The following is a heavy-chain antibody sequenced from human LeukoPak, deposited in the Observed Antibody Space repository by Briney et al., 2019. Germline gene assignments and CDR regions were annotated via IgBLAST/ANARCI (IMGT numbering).Heavy chain of an antibody. CDR1: GGSISSYY. V-gene: IGHV4-59*01. Sequence: PSETLSLTCTVSGGSISSYYWSWIRQPPGKGLEWIGYIYYSGSTNYKPSLKSRVTISVDTSKTQFSLKLSSVTAADTAVYYCARETESNQPIGYYCMDVWGKGTTVTVSS. CDR2: IYYSGST. J-gene: IGHJ6*03. D-gene: IGHD4-11*01. CDR3: ARETESNQPIGYYCMDV.